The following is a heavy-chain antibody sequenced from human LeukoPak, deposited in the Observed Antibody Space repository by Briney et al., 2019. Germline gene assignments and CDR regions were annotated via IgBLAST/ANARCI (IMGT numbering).Heavy chain of an antibody. D-gene: IGHD2-2*01. CDR1: GGTFSSYT. J-gene: IGHJ4*02. CDR2: IIPILGIA. V-gene: IGHV1-69*02. Sequence: GSSVKASCKASGGTFSSYTISWVRQAPGQGLEWMGRIIPILGIANYAQKFQGRVTITADKSTSTAYMELSSLRSEDTAVYYCASRPYCSSTSCLPDYWGQGTLVTVSS. CDR3: ASRPYCSSTSCLPDY.